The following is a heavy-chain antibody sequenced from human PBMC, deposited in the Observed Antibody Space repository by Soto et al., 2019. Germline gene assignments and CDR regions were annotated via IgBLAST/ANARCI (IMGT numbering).Heavy chain of an antibody. CDR2: IYYRGST. CDR1: GGSVSSRSYY. Sequence: SETLSLTCTVSGGSVSSRSYYCCWIRQPPGKGLEWMGYIYYRGSTKYKPSLKSRVTISVDTSKPHFSLKVTSVTAADTAGHYCARGSGRDREHYSYGLWGQGTLVTVLL. J-gene: IGHJ4*02. CDR3: ARGSGRDREHYSYGL. V-gene: IGHV4-61*03. D-gene: IGHD5-18*01.